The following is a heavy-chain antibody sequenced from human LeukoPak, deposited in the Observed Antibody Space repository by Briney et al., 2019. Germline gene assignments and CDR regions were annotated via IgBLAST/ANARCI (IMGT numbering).Heavy chain of an antibody. CDR1: GGSISSSDYY. D-gene: IGHD4-17*01. V-gene: IGHV4-30-4*01. CDR2: IYYSGSS. J-gene: IGHJ2*01. Sequence: PSQTLSLTCTVSGGSISSSDYYWSWIRQPPGKGLGWIGYIYYSGSSYYNPSLKSRVTMSVDTSKNQFSLKLSSVTAADTALYYCAILNGDPSYWSFDLWGRGTLVTVSS. CDR3: AILNGDPSYWSFDL.